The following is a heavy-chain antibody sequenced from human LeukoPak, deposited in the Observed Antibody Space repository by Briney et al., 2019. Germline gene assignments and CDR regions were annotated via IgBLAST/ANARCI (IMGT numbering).Heavy chain of an antibody. D-gene: IGHD3-10*01. J-gene: IGHJ4*02. CDR3: AKGARKGSYIPPNDY. CDR2: ISGSGGST. V-gene: IGHV3-23*01. CDR1: GFTFSSYA. Sequence: GGSLRLSCAASGFTFSSYAMSWVRQAPGKGLGWVSAISGSGGSTYYADSVKGRFTISRDNSKNTLYLQMNSLRAEDTAVYYCAKGARKGSYIPPNDYWGQGTLVTVSS.